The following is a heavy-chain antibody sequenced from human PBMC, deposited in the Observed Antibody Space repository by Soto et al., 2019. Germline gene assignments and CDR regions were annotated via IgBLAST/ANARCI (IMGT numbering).Heavy chain of an antibody. D-gene: IGHD2-2*01. J-gene: IGHJ6*03. Sequence: ASVKVSCKASGYTFTSYAMHWVRQAPGQRLEWMGWINAGNGNTKYSQKFQGRVTITRDTSASTAYMELSSLRSEDTAVYYCARRGLEYQLLLDWDLVGYSYIDVWGKGTTVTGFS. CDR3: ARRGLEYQLLLDWDLVGYSYIDV. CDR1: GYTFTSYA. CDR2: INAGNGNT. V-gene: IGHV1-3*01.